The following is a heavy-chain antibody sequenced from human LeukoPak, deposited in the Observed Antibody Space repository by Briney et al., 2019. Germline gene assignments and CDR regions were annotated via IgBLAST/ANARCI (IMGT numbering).Heavy chain of an antibody. D-gene: IGHD5-18*01. V-gene: IGHV4-38-2*01. CDR2: IYHSGST. J-gene: IGHJ4*02. CDR1: GYSISSGYY. Sequence: SETLSLTCAVSGYSISSGYYWGWIRPPPGKGLEWIGSIYHSGSTYYNPSLKSRVTISVDTSKNQFSLKLSSVTAADTAVYYCARSGYSYGKRPFPVDYWGQGTLVTVSS. CDR3: ARSGYSYGKRPFPVDY.